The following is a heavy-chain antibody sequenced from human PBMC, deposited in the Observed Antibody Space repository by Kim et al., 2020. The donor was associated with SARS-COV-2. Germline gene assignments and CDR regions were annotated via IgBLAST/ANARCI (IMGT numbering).Heavy chain of an antibody. CDR2: INHSGST. CDR1: GGSFSGYY. D-gene: IGHD2-2*01. J-gene: IGHJ4*02. V-gene: IGHV4-34*01. Sequence: SETLSLTCAVYGGSFSGYYWSWILQPPGKGLEWIGEINHSGSTNYNPSLKSRVTISVDTSKNQVSLKLSSLTAADTAVYYCARTDYSSCFDYWGQGTLVT. CDR3: ARTDYSSCFDY.